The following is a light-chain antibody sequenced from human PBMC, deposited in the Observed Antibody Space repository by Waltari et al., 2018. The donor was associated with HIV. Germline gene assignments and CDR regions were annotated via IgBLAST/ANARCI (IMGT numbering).Light chain of an antibody. CDR1: QPISSY. CDR2: SAS. Sequence: DVQMTQSPSSLSASVGDTVTITCRAGQPISSYLNWYQQKPGKAPKLLIYSASTLQIGVPSRFSGSGSGTDFTLTISSLQPEDSATYYCQQSYSNPWTFGQGIKVEIK. J-gene: IGKJ1*01. V-gene: IGKV1-39*01. CDR3: QQSYSNPWT.